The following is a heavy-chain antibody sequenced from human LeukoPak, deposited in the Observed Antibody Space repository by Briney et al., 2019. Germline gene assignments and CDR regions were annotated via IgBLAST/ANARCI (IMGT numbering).Heavy chain of an antibody. Sequence: SETLSLTCTVSGGSISSSSYYWSWIRQPPGKGLEWIGYIYYSGSTYYNPSLKSRVTISVDTSKNQFSLKLSSVTAADTAVYYCARDHFDDSSGYYLFDYWGQGTLVTVSS. CDR2: IYYSGST. D-gene: IGHD3-22*01. CDR3: ARDHFDDSSGYYLFDY. CDR1: GGSISSSSYY. V-gene: IGHV4-30-4*01. J-gene: IGHJ4*02.